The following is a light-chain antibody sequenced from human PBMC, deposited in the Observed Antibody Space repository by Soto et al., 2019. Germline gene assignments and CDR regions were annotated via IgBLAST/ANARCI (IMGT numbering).Light chain of an antibody. CDR3: NSYTSITFWV. CDR2: EVS. CDR1: NSDVGGYNH. Sequence: QSALTQPASVSGSPGQSITISCTGTNSDVGGYNHVSWYQQHPGKVPKLIIYEVSNRPSGVSNRFSGSKSGNTASLTISGLQAEDEADYYCNSYTSITFWVFGGGTKLNVL. V-gene: IGLV2-14*01. J-gene: IGLJ3*02.